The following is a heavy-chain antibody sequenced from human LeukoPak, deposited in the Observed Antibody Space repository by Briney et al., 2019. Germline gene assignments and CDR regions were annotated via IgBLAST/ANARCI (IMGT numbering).Heavy chain of an antibody. J-gene: IGHJ6*03. Sequence: SETLSLTCAVYGGSFSGYYWSWIRQPPGKGLEWIGEINHSGSTNYNPSLKSRVTISVDTSKNQFSLKLSSVTAADTAVYYCARRPSTGPFYYYYYYMDVWGKGTTVTVSS. CDR1: GGSFSGYY. CDR3: ARRPSTGPFYYYYYYMDV. D-gene: IGHD2-2*01. V-gene: IGHV4-34*01. CDR2: INHSGST.